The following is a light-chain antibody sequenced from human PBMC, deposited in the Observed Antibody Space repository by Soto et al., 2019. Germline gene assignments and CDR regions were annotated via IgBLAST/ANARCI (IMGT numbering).Light chain of an antibody. CDR3: SSYAGSSNV. Sequence: SVLTQPPSASGSPGQSVAISCTGTSSDVGGYNYVSWYQQHPGKAPKLMIYEVNKRPSGVPDRFSGSKSGNTASLTVSGLQAEDEADYYCSSYAGSSNVFGTGTKVPS. CDR2: EVN. CDR1: SSDVGGYNY. V-gene: IGLV2-8*01. J-gene: IGLJ1*01.